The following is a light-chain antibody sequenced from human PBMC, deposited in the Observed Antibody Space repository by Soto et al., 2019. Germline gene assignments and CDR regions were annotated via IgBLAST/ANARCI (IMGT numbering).Light chain of an antibody. CDR1: QSVSYTSTNKNY. Sequence: DIVLTQSPDSLAVSLGERATINCKFSQSVSYTSTNKNYLAWYQQKPGQPPRLLIFWSSTRESGVPDRFSGGGSGTDFTLTINNLQAEDVAVYYCQQYYSVPLTFGGGTKVEI. J-gene: IGKJ4*01. V-gene: IGKV4-1*01. CDR2: WSS. CDR3: QQYYSVPLT.